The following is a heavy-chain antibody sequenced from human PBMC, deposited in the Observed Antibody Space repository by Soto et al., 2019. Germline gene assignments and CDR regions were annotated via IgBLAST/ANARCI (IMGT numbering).Heavy chain of an antibody. D-gene: IGHD2-21*02. V-gene: IGHV3-30*18. CDR3: AKPRSRRYCGGDCYSDGGFDY. J-gene: IGHJ4*02. CDR2: ISYDGSNK. Sequence: GGSLRLSCAASGFTFSSYGMHWVRQAPGKGLEWVAVISYDGSNKYYADSVKGRFTISRDNSKNTLYLQMNSLRAEDTAVYYCAKPRSRRYCGGDCYSDGGFDYWGQGTLVTVSS. CDR1: GFTFSSYG.